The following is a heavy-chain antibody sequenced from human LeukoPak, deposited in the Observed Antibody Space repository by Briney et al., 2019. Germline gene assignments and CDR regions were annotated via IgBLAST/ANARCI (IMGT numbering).Heavy chain of an antibody. D-gene: IGHD3-10*01. Sequence: GGSLRLSCAASGFTFSDYYMSWIRQAPGKGLEWVSYISSSGSTIYYADSVKGRFTISRDNAKNTLYLQMNSLRAEDTAVYYCARDLGEAWYYYYGMDVWGQGTTVTVSS. J-gene: IGHJ6*02. V-gene: IGHV3-11*04. CDR1: GFTFSDYY. CDR3: ARDLGEAWYYYYGMDV. CDR2: ISSSGSTI.